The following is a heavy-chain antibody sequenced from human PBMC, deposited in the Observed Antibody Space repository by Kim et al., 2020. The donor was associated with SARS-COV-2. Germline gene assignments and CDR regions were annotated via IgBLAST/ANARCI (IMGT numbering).Heavy chain of an antibody. J-gene: IGHJ3*02. Sequence: PSLKSRVTISVDTSKNQFSLKLSSVTAADTAVYYCARVHFDSSRRGAFDIWGQGTMVTVSS. D-gene: IGHD3-22*01. V-gene: IGHV4-34*01. CDR3: ARVHFDSSRRGAFDI.